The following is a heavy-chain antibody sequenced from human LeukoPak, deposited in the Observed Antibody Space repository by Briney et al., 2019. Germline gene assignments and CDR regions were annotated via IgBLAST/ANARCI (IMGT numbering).Heavy chain of an antibody. J-gene: IGHJ5*02. CDR3: ARDHIAAAGLWFDP. D-gene: IGHD6-13*01. CDR2: ISSSSSYI. V-gene: IGHV3-21*01. CDR1: GFTFSSYS. Sequence: PGGSLRLSCAASGFTFSSYSMNWVRQAPGKGLEWVSSISSSSSYIYYADSVKGRSTISRDNAKNSLYLQMNSLRAEDTAVYYCARDHIAAAGLWFDPWGQGTLVTVSS.